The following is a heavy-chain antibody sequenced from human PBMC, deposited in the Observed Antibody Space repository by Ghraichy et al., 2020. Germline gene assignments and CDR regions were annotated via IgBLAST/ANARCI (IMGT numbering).Heavy chain of an antibody. J-gene: IGHJ5*02. CDR3: ARDWGAKNWFDP. CDR2: IYRTGAT. V-gene: IGHV4-38-2*02. CDR1: DDSINNGHH. D-gene: IGHD3-16*01. Sequence: SETLSLTCTVSDDSINNGHHWGWIRQAPGKGLEWLGSIYRTGATYYNPSFRSRVSLSVVTTKNKFSLNVYSVTAADTAVDYCARDWGAKNWFDPWGQGILVTVSS.